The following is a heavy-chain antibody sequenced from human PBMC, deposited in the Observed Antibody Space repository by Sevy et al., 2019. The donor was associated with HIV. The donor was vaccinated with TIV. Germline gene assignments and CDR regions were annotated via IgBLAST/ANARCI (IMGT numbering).Heavy chain of an antibody. CDR3: TKESLLGTYIRGDFDH. V-gene: IGHV3-30*18. Sequence: EGSLRLSCSGFGFTFQAFGMHWVRQAPGKEPEWLAVIASDGSNQNYADSVKGRFTISRDNSKNLLFLQMNSLIPNDTAVYFCTKESLLGTYIRGDFDHWGQGTLVTVSS. J-gene: IGHJ4*02. CDR2: IASDGSNQ. D-gene: IGHD3-10*02. CDR1: GFTFQAFG.